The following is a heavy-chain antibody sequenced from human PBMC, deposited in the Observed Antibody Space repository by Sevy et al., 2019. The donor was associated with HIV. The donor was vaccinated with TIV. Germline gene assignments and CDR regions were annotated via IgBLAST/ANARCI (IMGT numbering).Heavy chain of an antibody. Sequence: GGSLRLSCAASGFTFSSYGMHWVRQAPGKGLERVAVIWYDGSNKYYADSVKGRFTISRDNSKNTLYLQMNSLRAEDTAVYYCARDRSTMVRGVTYNWFDPWGQGTLVTVSS. D-gene: IGHD3-10*01. V-gene: IGHV3-33*01. J-gene: IGHJ5*02. CDR3: ARDRSTMVRGVTYNWFDP. CDR1: GFTFSSYG. CDR2: IWYDGSNK.